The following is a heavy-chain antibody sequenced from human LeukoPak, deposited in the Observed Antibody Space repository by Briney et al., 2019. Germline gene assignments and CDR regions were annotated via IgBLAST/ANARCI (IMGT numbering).Heavy chain of an antibody. CDR2: IYYSGST. V-gene: IGHV4-59*01. CDR3: AREGGRDAFDI. CDR1: GGSISSYY. J-gene: IGHJ3*02. D-gene: IGHD2-15*01. Sequence: PSETLSLTCTVSGGSISSYYWSWIRQPPGKGLEWIGYIYYSGSTNYNPSLKSRVTISVDTSKNQFSLKLSSVTAADTAVYYCAREGGRDAFDIWGQGTMVTVSS.